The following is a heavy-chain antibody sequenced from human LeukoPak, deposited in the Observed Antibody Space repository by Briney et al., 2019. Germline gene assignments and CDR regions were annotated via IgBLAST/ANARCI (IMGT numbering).Heavy chain of an antibody. Sequence: GGSLRLSCAASGFTFSNAWMSWVRQAPGKGLEWVGRIKSKTDGGTTDYAAPVKGRFTISRDDSKNTLYVQMNSLKTEDTAVYYCTTGLYDYGSGTYYHWGQGTLVTVSS. D-gene: IGHD3-10*01. V-gene: IGHV3-15*01. CDR1: GFTFSNAW. CDR2: IKSKTDGGTT. CDR3: TTGLYDYGSGTYYH. J-gene: IGHJ4*02.